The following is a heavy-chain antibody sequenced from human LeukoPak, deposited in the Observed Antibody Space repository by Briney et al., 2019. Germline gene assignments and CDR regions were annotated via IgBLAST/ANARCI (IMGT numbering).Heavy chain of an antibody. D-gene: IGHD2-15*01. J-gene: IGHJ4*02. V-gene: IGHV3-30*18. CDR2: MSYDGTNK. CDR1: GFTFSSHG. CDR3: AKRGYCSGGRCYSFHFDY. Sequence: GRSLRLSCAASGFTFSSHGMHWVRQAPGKGLEWVALMSYDGTNKVYADSVKGRFTISRDNSKNTLYLEMNNLRAEDTAVYYCAKRGYCSGGRCYSFHFDYWGQGTLATVSS.